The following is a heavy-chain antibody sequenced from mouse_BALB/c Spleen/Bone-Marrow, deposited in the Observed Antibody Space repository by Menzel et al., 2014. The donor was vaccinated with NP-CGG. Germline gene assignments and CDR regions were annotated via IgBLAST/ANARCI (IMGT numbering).Heavy chain of an antibody. Sequence: VQLQQSGAELVKPGASVKLSCKASGYTFTGYWMHWVKQRPGQGLEWIGEINPSNGRTNYNEKFKTKATLTVDKSSSTAYMQLSSLTSEDSAVYYCARNYGNTDYWGQGTTLTVSS. D-gene: IGHD2-1*01. CDR2: INPSNGRT. CDR3: ARNYGNTDY. V-gene: IGHV1S81*02. J-gene: IGHJ2*01. CDR1: GYTFTGYW.